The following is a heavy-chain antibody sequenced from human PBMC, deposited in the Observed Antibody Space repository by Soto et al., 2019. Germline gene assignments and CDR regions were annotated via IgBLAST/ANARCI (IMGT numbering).Heavy chain of an antibody. J-gene: IGHJ4*02. CDR1: AGSISSGAYY. CDR2: IYYSGST. CDR3: ARFGDSFYI. D-gene: IGHD4-17*01. Sequence: QVQLQESGPGLVKPSQTLSLTCTVSAGSISSGAYYWSWIRQHPGKGLEWIGYIYYSGSTYYKPSLNIRLTVSVDTSKNQFSLRLSSVTAADTAVYYCARFGDSFYIWGQGTLVTVSS. V-gene: IGHV4-31*03.